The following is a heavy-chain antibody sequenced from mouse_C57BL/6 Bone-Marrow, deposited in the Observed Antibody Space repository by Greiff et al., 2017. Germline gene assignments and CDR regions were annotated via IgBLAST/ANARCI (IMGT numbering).Heavy chain of an antibody. J-gene: IGHJ1*03. D-gene: IGHD1-1*01. CDR3: VRQGYGSSYGYFDV. CDR1: GFSFNTYA. V-gene: IGHV10-1*01. Sequence: LQESGGGLVQPKGSLKLSCAASGFSFNTYAMNWVRQAPGKGLEWVARIRSKSNNYATYYADSVKDRFTISRDDSESMLYLQMNNLKTEDTAMYYCVRQGYGSSYGYFDVWGTGTTVTVSS. CDR2: IRSKSNNYAT.